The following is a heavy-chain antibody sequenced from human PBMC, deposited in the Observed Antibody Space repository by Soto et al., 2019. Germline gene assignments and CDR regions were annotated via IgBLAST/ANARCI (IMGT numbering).Heavy chain of an antibody. CDR1: GVTFSNYA. D-gene: IGHD3-10*01. V-gene: IGHV3-23*01. CDR2: LSGSGGTT. J-gene: IGHJ4*02. CDR3: AKQRADYGSGADTFYFDS. Sequence: EVQLLESRGGLVQPGGSLRLSCTVSGVTFSNYAMNWVRQAPGKGLEWVSSLSGSGGTTYYADSVKGRFIISRDNSKNTLYLLMNSLRAEDTALYYCAKQRADYGSGADTFYFDSWGQGALVTVSS.